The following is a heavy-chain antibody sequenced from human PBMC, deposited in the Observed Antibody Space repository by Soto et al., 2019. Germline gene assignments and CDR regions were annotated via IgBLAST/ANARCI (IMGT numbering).Heavy chain of an antibody. CDR1: GFTFSDYY. V-gene: IGHV3-7*01. CDR2: IKQDGSEK. D-gene: IGHD2-2*01. CDR3: AKNNRYCSSTNCFVFDY. Sequence: RLSCAASGFTFSDYYMSWIRQAPGTGLEWVANIKQDGSEKYYVDSVKGRFTISRDNAKNSLYLQMNSLRAEDTAVYYCAKNNRYCSSTNCFVFDYWGQGTLVTVSS. J-gene: IGHJ4*02.